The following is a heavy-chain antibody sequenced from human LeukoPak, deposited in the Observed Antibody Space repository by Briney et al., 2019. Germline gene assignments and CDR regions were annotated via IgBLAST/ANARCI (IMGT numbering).Heavy chain of an antibody. CDR1: GFTFSSYA. CDR2: ISYDGSNK. V-gene: IGHV3-30-3*01. D-gene: IGHD5-24*01. CDR3: ARELVLEEMATGFDI. Sequence: GGSLRLSCAASGFTFSSYAMHWVRQAPGKGLEWVAVISYDGSNKYYADSVKGRFTISRDNSKNTLYLQMNSLRAEDTAVYYCARELVLEEMATGFDIWGQGTMVTVSS. J-gene: IGHJ3*02.